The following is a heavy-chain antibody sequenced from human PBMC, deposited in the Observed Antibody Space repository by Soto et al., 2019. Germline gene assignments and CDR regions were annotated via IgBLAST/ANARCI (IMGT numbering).Heavy chain of an antibody. CDR1: GFTFSSYG. J-gene: IGHJ6*02. CDR3: AKDRHSMDSSGLYGMDV. V-gene: IGHV3-30*18. CDR2: ISYDGSNK. D-gene: IGHD3-22*01. Sequence: GGSLRLSCAASGFTFSSYGMHWVRQAPGKGLEWVAVISYDGSNKYYADSVKGRFTISRDNSKNTLYLQMNSLRAEDTAVYYCAKDRHSMDSSGLYGMDVWGQGTTVTVSS.